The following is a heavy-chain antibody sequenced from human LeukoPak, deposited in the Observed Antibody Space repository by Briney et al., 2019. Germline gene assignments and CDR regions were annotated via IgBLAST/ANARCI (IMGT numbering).Heavy chain of an antibody. CDR1: GYIFTGYY. Sequence: ASVKVSCKASGYIFTGYYIHWVRQAPGQGLEWMGWINPNSGGTNYAQRFQGRVAMTRDTSISTAYMELNRLRSDDTAVYYCAREDSSGWYGLDYWSQGTLVTVSS. D-gene: IGHD6-19*01. CDR3: AREDSSGWYGLDY. J-gene: IGHJ4*02. CDR2: INPNSGGT. V-gene: IGHV1-2*02.